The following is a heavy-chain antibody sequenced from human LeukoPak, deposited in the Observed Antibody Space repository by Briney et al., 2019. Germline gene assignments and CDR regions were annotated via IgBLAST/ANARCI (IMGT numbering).Heavy chain of an antibody. D-gene: IGHD3-22*01. J-gene: IGHJ4*02. Sequence: PSETLSLTCTVSGGSISSSSYYWGWIRQPPGKGLEWIGSIYYSGSTYYNPSLKSRVIISVDTSKNQFSLKLSSVTAADTAVYYCARDGEYYDSSGSYFDYWGQGTAVTVSS. CDR3: ARDGEYYDSSGSYFDY. CDR1: GGSISSSSYY. V-gene: IGHV4-39*01. CDR2: IYYSGST.